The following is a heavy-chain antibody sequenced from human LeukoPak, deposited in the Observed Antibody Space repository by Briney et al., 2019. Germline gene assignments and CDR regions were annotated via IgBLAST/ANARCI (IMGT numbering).Heavy chain of an antibody. CDR3: ARGLGSSWQRSFDY. D-gene: IGHD6-13*01. CDR1: GFTLSTYT. Sequence: GGSLRLSCAASGFTLSTYTMNWVRQAPGKGLQWFSYISSSSSTIYYADSVKGRFTISRDNAKNSLYLQMNSLRDEDTAVYYCARGLGSSWQRSFDYWGQGTLVTVSS. CDR2: ISSSSSTI. J-gene: IGHJ4*02. V-gene: IGHV3-48*02.